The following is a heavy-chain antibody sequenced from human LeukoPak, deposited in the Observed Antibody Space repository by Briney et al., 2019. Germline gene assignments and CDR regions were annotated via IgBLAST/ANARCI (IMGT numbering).Heavy chain of an antibody. CDR2: IYHSGNT. CDR1: GYSISSGYY. Sequence: SETLSLTCAVSGYSISSGYYWGWIRQPPGKGLEWIATIYHSGNTFYNPSVKSRVTISVDTSKNQFSLTRSSVAAADTAVYYCVTTKGGYSYGFAYWGQGTLVTVSS. D-gene: IGHD5-18*01. CDR3: VTTKGGYSYGFAY. J-gene: IGHJ4*02. V-gene: IGHV4-38-2*01.